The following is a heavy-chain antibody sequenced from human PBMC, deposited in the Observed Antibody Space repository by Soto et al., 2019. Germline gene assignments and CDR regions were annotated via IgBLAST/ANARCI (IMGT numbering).Heavy chain of an antibody. V-gene: IGHV1-24*01. D-gene: IGHD2-2*01. CDR3: ARVSDEYCSSTSCSVDDAFDI. Sequence: ASVKVSCKVSGPRLKEISMQWVRQGPGGRLQWMGGFDVTQRKTTYAQDFQGRVTMTDDTSTNTANMELSGLRAEDTAMYYCARVSDEYCSSTSCSVDDAFDIWGQGTMVTVSS. CDR1: GPRLKEIS. J-gene: IGHJ3*02. CDR2: FDVTQRKT.